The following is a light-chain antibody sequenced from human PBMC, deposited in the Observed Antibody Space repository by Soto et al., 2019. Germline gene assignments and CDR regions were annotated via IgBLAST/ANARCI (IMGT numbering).Light chain of an antibody. CDR3: STFASSNTRV. Sequence: QSALTQPPSASGSPGQSVTISCTGTSSDVGAYNYVSWYQQHAGKAPKLVIYGVTKRPSGVPDRFSGSKSANTTSLTVSGHQAEDDADYYCSTFASSNTRVFGGGTKLTVL. V-gene: IGLV2-8*01. J-gene: IGLJ3*02. CDR2: GVT. CDR1: SSDVGAYNY.